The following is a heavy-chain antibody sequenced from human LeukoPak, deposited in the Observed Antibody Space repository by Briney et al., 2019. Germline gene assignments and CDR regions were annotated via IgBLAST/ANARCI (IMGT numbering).Heavy chain of an antibody. CDR2: IKPDGTTK. CDR3: ARSIPYGTTWYGRSDY. D-gene: IGHD6-13*01. CDR1: GFPFSSYS. Sequence: QSGGSLRLSCAASGFPFSSYSMTWVRQAPGKGLEWVANIKPDGTTKFYVDSVKGRFTTSRDNALNSLYLQMNSLRAEDTAIYYCARSIPYGTTWYGRSDYWGQGTLVTVSS. V-gene: IGHV3-7*03. J-gene: IGHJ4*02.